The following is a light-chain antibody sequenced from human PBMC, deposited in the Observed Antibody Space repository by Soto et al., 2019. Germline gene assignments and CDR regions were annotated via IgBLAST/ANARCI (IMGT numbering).Light chain of an antibody. CDR2: DVT. CDR3: SSYTSSNTVI. CDR1: SSDVGGYNY. Sequence: QTVVTQPASVSGSPEQSITISCTGTSSDVGGYNYVSWYQQHPGKAPKLMIYDVTNRPSGVSNRFSGSKSGNTASLTISGLQAEDEADYYCSSYTSSNTVIFGGGTKLTVL. V-gene: IGLV2-14*01. J-gene: IGLJ2*01.